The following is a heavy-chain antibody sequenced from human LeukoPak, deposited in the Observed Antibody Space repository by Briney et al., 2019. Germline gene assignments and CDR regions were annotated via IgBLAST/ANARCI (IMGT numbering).Heavy chain of an antibody. CDR2: IYYSGST. J-gene: IGHJ4*02. CDR1: GGSISSYY. CDR3: ARGRPYSSSSVIDY. Sequence: SETLSLTCTVSGGSISSYYWSWIRQPPGKGLEWIGYIYYSGSTNYNPSLKSRVTISVDTSKNQFSLKLSSVTAADTAVYYCARGRPYSSSSVIDYWGQGTLVTVSS. V-gene: IGHV4-59*01. D-gene: IGHD6-6*01.